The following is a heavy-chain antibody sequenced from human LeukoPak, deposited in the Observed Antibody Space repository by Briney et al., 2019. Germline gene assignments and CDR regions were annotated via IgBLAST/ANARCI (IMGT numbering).Heavy chain of an antibody. CDR2: IIPIFGTP. J-gene: IGHJ5*01. CDR1: GGTFSSYT. D-gene: IGHD2-21*02. CDR3: ARAYMTATRHFDS. Sequence: SVKVSCKTSGGTFSSYTISWVRQAPGQGLEWMGGIIPIFGTPHYAQKFQDRVAITADASTSTAYMELSSLRSEDTAVYYCARAYMTATRHFDSWGQGTLVTVSS. V-gene: IGHV1-69*13.